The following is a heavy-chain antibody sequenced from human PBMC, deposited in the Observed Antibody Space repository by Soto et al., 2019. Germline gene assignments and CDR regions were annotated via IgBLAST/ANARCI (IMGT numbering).Heavy chain of an antibody. CDR1: GFTFRSSS. D-gene: IGHD3-22*01. V-gene: IGHV3-48*02. CDR3: ARRYYYETNAYNYRSNAFDI. J-gene: IGHJ3*02. Sequence: EGQLVESGGGLVQPGGSLRLSCAASGFTFRSSSFNWVRQAPGKGLEWVSYISSSGKTIYYTESVKGRFTISRDNAMNSLYLQMDGLRDEDTAVYYCARRYYYETNAYNYRSNAFDIWGQGTKVAVSS. CDR2: ISSSGKTI.